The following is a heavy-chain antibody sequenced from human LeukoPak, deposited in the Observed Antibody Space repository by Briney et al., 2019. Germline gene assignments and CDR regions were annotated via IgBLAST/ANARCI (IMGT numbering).Heavy chain of an antibody. V-gene: IGHV3-43*02. CDR1: GFTFDGYA. D-gene: IGHD3-10*01. J-gene: IGHJ6*03. CDR3: AKGVPYGSGSYYNPKYYYYMDV. Sequence: GGSLRLSCAASGFTFDGYAMYWVRQAPGKGLEWVSLISGDGGSTYHADSVKGRFTISRDNSKNSLSLQMNSLRTEDTALYYCAKGVPYGSGSYYNPKYYYYMDVWGKGTTVTVSS. CDR2: ISGDGGST.